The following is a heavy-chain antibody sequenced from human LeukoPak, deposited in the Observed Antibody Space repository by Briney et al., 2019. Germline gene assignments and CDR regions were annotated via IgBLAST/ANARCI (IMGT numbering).Heavy chain of an antibody. D-gene: IGHD5-24*01. Sequence: SETLSLTCSVSGGSISSSSYFWGWIRQPPGKGLEWIASVHHSGSTYYNPSLKSRVTISVDTSKNQFSLKLSSVTAADTAVYYCARGLGDGYNYDGNDAFDIWGQGTMVTVSS. CDR3: ARGLGDGYNYDGNDAFDI. J-gene: IGHJ3*02. V-gene: IGHV4-39*07. CDR2: VHHSGST. CDR1: GGSISSSSYF.